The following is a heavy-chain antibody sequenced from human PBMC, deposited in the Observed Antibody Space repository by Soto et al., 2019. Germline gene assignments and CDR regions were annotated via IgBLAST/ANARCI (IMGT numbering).Heavy chain of an antibody. CDR3: ARADGLGYCSSTSCYSFDY. J-gene: IGHJ4*02. CDR1: GFTFSSYW. V-gene: IGHV3-7*01. Sequence: GSLRLSCAASGFTFSSYWMSWVRQAPGKGLEWVANIKQDGSEKYYVDSVKGRFTISRDNAKNSLYLQMNSLRAEDTAVYYCARADGLGYCSSTSCYSFDYWGQGTLVTVSS. CDR2: IKQDGSEK. D-gene: IGHD2-2*02.